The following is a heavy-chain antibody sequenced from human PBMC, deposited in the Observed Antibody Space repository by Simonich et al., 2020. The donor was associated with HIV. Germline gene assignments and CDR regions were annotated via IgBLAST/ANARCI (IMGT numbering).Heavy chain of an antibody. V-gene: IGHV1-69*13. CDR3: ARKGGGRGVYYFDY. D-gene: IGHD3-10*01. Sequence: QVQLVQSGAEVKKPGSSVKVSCKASGGTFSSFAISWVRQAPGLGLEWVGETPPIVGTANYATMFQGRVTRTADESTSTAYMELSSLRSEDTGIYYCARKGGGRGVYYFDYWGQGTLVTVSS. CDR1: GGTFSSFA. J-gene: IGHJ4*02. CDR2: TPPIVGTA.